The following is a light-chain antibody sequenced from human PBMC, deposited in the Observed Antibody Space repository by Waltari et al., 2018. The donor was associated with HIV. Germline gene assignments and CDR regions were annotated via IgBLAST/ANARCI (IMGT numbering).Light chain of an antibody. CDR1: SSNIGNNY. V-gene: IGLV1-51*01. CDR3: GTWDSSLSEWV. Sequence: QSVLTQPPSVSAAPGQKVTISCSGSSSNIGNNYVSWYQQVPGTAPILHIYNNKKRPSGIAERFAGSECGTSATLGSTGLQTGDEAEYYCGTWDSSLSEWVFGGGTKLTVL. CDR2: NNK. J-gene: IGLJ3*02.